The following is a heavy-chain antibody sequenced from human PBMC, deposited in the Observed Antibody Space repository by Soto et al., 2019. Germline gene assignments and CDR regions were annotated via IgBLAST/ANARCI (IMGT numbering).Heavy chain of an antibody. CDR2: ISHDGTNK. Sequence: GGSLRLSCEVLGFTFSAYGMHWVRQAPGKGLEWVAAISHDGTNKNYGDSVKGRFTISRDNSKKTLYLQMNSLRPEDTALYYCAKDEYYYSRSGYYIFDSWGQGTLVTVSS. J-gene: IGHJ4*02. V-gene: IGHV3-30*18. D-gene: IGHD3-22*01. CDR3: AKDEYYYSRSGYYIFDS. CDR1: GFTFSAYG.